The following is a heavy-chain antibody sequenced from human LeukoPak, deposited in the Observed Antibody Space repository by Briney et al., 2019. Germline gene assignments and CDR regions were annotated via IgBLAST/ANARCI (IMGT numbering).Heavy chain of an antibody. Sequence: ASVKVSCKVSGYTLTELSMHWVRQAPGKGLEWMGGFDPEDGETIYAQKFQGRVTMTEDTSTDTAYMEPSSLRSEDTAVYYCATGLHSGSYRNWFDPWGQGTLVTVSS. V-gene: IGHV1-24*01. D-gene: IGHD1-26*01. CDR1: GYTLTELS. CDR2: FDPEDGET. CDR3: ATGLHSGSYRNWFDP. J-gene: IGHJ5*02.